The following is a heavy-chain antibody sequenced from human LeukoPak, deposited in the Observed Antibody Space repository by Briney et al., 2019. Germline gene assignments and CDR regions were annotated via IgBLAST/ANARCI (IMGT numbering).Heavy chain of an antibody. V-gene: IGHV3-48*03. D-gene: IGHD2-2*01. CDR1: GFTFSTYE. Sequence: GGSLRLSCAASGFTFSTYEMNWVRQAPGKGLEWVSYISSRDSTIYYADSVKGRFTISRDNAKNSLYLQMNSLRAEDTAVYYCARRYFSSSSCTLDYWGQGTLVTVSS. CDR2: ISSRDSTI. J-gene: IGHJ4*02. CDR3: ARRYFSSSSCTLDY.